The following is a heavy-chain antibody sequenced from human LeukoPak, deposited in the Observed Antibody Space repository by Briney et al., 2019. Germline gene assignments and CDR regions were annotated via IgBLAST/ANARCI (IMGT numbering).Heavy chain of an antibody. CDR2: ISSSSSYI. CDR3: AREGAVTYYYYYYMDV. J-gene: IGHJ6*03. V-gene: IGHV3-21*04. D-gene: IGHD1-26*01. Sequence: GGSLRLSCAASGFTFSSYSMNWVRQAPGKGLEWVPSISSSSSYIYYADSVKGRFTISRDNAKNSLYLQMNSLRAEDTALYHCAREGAVTYYYYYYMDVWGKGTTVTVSS. CDR1: GFTFSSYS.